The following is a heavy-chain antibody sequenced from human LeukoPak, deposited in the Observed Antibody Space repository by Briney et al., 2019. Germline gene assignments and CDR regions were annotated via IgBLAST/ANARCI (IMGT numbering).Heavy chain of an antibody. J-gene: IGHJ4*02. V-gene: IGHV3-74*01. CDR1: RFTFSNYW. Sequence: PGGSLRLSCAASRFTFSNYWMHWVRQAPGKGLVWVSRINSDGSSTSYADSVKGRFTISRDNAKNTLYLQMNSLRAEDTAVYYCAIITSLPGFDYWGQGTLVTVSS. CDR2: INSDGSST. CDR3: AIITSLPGFDY. D-gene: IGHD3-10*01.